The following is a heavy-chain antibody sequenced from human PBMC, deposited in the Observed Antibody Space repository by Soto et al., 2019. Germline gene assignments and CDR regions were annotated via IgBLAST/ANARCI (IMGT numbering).Heavy chain of an antibody. D-gene: IGHD3-10*01. V-gene: IGHV4-34*01. Sequence: PSGTPSLTCAVYGGSFSGYYWSWIRQPPGKGLEWIGEINHSGSTNYNPSLKSRVTISVDTSKNQFSLKLSSVTAADTAVYYCERAKMVRGVTDRGQGTLVAV. CDR3: ERAKMVRGVTD. CDR2: INHSGST. CDR1: GGSFSGYY. J-gene: IGHJ4*02.